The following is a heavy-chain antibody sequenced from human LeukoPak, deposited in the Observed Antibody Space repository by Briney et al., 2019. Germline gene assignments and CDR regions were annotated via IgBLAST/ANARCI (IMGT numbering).Heavy chain of an antibody. J-gene: IGHJ3*02. CDR2: IRSKAYGGTT. D-gene: IGHD1-26*01. Sequence: GRSLRLSCTASGFTFGDYAMSWVRQAPGKGLEWVGFIRSKAYGGTTEYAASVKGRFTISRDDSKSIAYLQMNSLKTEDTAVYYCTRDPGGANRRDAFDIWGQGTMVTVSS. CDR1: GFTFGDYA. V-gene: IGHV3-49*04. CDR3: TRDPGGANRRDAFDI.